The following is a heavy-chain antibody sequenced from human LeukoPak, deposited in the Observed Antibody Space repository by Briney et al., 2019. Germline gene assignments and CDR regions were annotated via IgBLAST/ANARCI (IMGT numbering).Heavy chain of an antibody. Sequence: SVKVSCKASGGTFSSYAISWVRQAPGQGLEWMGGIIPIFGTANYAQKFQGRVTITTDESTSTAYMELSSLRSEDTAVYYCARGGLTTVTTPLHNWFEPWGQGTLVTVSS. J-gene: IGHJ5*02. CDR2: IIPIFGTA. V-gene: IGHV1-69*05. CDR1: GGTFSSYA. D-gene: IGHD4-11*01. CDR3: ARGGLTTVTTPLHNWFEP.